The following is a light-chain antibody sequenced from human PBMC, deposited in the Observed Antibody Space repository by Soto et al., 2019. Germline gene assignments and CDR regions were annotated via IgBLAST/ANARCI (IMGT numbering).Light chain of an antibody. CDR1: QSISNH. CDR3: QQSSSSPTWT. CDR2: ATS. V-gene: IGKV1-39*01. J-gene: IGKJ1*01. Sequence: DIQMTQSPSSLSASVEDRVIITCRASQSISNHLNWYQQKPGKAPKLLIFATSILQSGVPSRFSGSGSGTDFTLTISGLQPEDFATYYCQQSSSSPTWTFGQGTKVEIK.